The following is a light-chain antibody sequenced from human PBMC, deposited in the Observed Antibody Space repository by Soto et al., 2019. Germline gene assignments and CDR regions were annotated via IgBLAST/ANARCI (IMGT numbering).Light chain of an antibody. V-gene: IGLV2-18*02. Sequence: QSALTQPPSVSGSPGQSVTISCTGTSSDVGTYNRVSWYQQPPGTAPKLIIYEVTSRPSGVPDRFSGSKSGNAASLTICGLQAEDEDDYYRGSYTGISTLVFGGGTKLTVL. CDR3: GSYTGISTLV. CDR2: EVT. J-gene: IGLJ3*02. CDR1: SSDVGTYNR.